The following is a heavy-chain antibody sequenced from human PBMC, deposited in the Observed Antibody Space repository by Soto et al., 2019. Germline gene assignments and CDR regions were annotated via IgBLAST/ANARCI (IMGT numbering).Heavy chain of an antibody. CDR2: FIPIFGTA. D-gene: IGHD6-19*01. CDR3: ATGIAVAAPGYYFDY. Sequence: QVQLVQSGAEVKKPGSSVKVSCKASGRTFSSYAISWMRQAPGQRLEWMGGFIPIFGTANYAQKFQGRVTITADESTSTAYMELSSLRSEDTAVYYCATGIAVAAPGYYFDYWGQGTLVTVSS. J-gene: IGHJ4*02. CDR1: GRTFSSYA. V-gene: IGHV1-69*01.